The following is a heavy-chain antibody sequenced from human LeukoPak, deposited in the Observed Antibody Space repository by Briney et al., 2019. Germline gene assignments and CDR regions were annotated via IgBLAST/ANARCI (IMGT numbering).Heavy chain of an antibody. CDR3: ARGNSATTTFDF. D-gene: IGHD4-17*01. Sequence: GGSLRLSCRASGFSVDSVFMNWVRQPPGKGLEWVSFIMPGGHIDYTDAVKGRFTISRDSFKNTLSLQMNSLRVDDSAVYYCARGNSATTTFDFWGQGTLVTVSS. V-gene: IGHV3-66*01. CDR2: IMPGGHI. CDR1: GFSVDSVF. J-gene: IGHJ4*02.